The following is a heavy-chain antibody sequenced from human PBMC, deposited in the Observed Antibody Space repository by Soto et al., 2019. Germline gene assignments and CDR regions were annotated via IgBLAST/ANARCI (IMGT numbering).Heavy chain of an antibody. CDR1: GFAFSSYA. J-gene: IGHJ4*02. D-gene: IGHD1-26*01. CDR3: AKFKLSRSSPSDY. V-gene: IGHV3-23*01. CDR2: ISGSGSST. Sequence: GGSLRLSCAASGFAFSSYAMNWVRQAPGKGLEWASGISGSGSSTYYADSVKGRFTISRDNSKNTLYLQMNSLRADDTAVYYCAKFKLSRSSPSDYWGQGTLVTVSS.